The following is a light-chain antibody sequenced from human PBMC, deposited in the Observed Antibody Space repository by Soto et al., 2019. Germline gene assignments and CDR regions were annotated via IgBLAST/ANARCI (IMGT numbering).Light chain of an antibody. Sequence: DIQMTQSPSTLSASSGDRGTITCRASQSISVWFAWYQQQPGKDPHRLLYKASSLESGVPSRFSGSGCATEYTLTISSMQPDDFATYYCQQYNTFSPWTFGQGTKVDIK. CDR3: QQYNTFSPWT. J-gene: IGKJ1*01. V-gene: IGKV1-5*03. CDR2: KAS. CDR1: QSISVW.